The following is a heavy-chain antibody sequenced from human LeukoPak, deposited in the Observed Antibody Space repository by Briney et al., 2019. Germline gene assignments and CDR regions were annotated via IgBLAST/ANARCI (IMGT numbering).Heavy chain of an antibody. J-gene: IGHJ4*02. CDR1: GGSISDYY. Sequence: SETLSLTCTVSGGSISDYYWSWIRQPAGKGLEWIGRIYTTRSTDYNPSLKSRVTMSVDTPKNQFSLKLSSVTAADTAVYYCARNWGYNYGYGSFDSWGQGILVTVSS. CDR3: ARNWGYNYGYGSFDS. D-gene: IGHD5-24*01. CDR2: IYTTRST. V-gene: IGHV4-4*07.